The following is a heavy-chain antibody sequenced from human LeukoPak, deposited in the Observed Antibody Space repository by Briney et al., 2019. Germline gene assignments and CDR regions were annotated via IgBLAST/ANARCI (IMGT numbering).Heavy chain of an antibody. CDR3: ARDKRPYYYDSSGYYPSKWFDP. Sequence: ASVKVSCKASGYTFTSYDINWVRQATGQGLEWMGWMNPNSGNTGYAQKFQGRVTMTTDTSTSTAYMELRSLRSDDTAVYYCARDKRPYYYDSSGYYPSKWFDPWGQGTLVTVSS. V-gene: IGHV1-8*02. J-gene: IGHJ5*02. CDR2: MNPNSGNT. CDR1: GYTFTSYD. D-gene: IGHD3-22*01.